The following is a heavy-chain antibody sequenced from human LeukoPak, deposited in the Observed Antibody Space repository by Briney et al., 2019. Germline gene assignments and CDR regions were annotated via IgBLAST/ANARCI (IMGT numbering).Heavy chain of an antibody. J-gene: IGHJ6*02. CDR3: TRDLRMDYYYVDYYYYGMDA. V-gene: IGHV3-74*03. CDR2: INGDGTSL. Sequence: PGGSLRLSCAASGFTLNTYWMNWVRQAPGKGLVWVSRINGDGTSLTYADSVKGRFTVSRDNAKNTVYLQMNSLRAEDTAVYYCTRDLRMDYYYVDYYYYGMDAWGQGTTVTVSS. CDR1: GFTLNTYW. D-gene: IGHD3-10*02.